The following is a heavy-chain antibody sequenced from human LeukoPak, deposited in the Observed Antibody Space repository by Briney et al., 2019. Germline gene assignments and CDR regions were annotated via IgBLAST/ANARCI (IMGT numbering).Heavy chain of an antibody. Sequence: TSETLSLTCTVSGGSINNYYWSWIRQPAGKGLEWIGRIYTRGSTNYNPSLKSRVTMSVDTSKNQFSLKLSSVTAADTAVYYCARGRYCSADICSGGDAFDIWGQGTMVSVSP. CDR1: GGSINNYY. V-gene: IGHV4-4*07. CDR2: IYTRGST. D-gene: IGHD2-15*01. J-gene: IGHJ3*02. CDR3: ARGRYCSADICSGGDAFDI.